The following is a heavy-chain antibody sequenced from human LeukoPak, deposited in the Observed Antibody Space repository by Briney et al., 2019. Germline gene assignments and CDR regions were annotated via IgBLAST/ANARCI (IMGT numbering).Heavy chain of an antibody. CDR3: ARREARGWYTTDY. D-gene: IGHD6-19*01. J-gene: IGHJ4*02. V-gene: IGHV4-39*01. Sequence: SETLSLTCTVSGGSISSSSYYWGWIRQPPGKGLEWIGSIYYSGSTYYNPSLKSRVTISVDTSKNQFSLKLSSVTAADTAVYYCARREARGWYTTDYWGQGTLVTVSS. CDR1: GGSISSSSYY. CDR2: IYYSGST.